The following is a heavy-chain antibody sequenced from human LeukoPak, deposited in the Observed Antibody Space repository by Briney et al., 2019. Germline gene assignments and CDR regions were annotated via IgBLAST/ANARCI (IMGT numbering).Heavy chain of an antibody. CDR3: ARTTSMTASGYDY. D-gene: IGHD2-21*02. CDR1: GYTFTNYH. CDR2: INPDTGDK. V-gene: IGHV1-8*03. J-gene: IGHJ4*02. Sequence: ASVKVSCKASGYTFTNYHINWVRQASGQGLEWMTWINPDTGDKGYARKFQDRVTITTDTSISTAYMELSSLSSEDTAVYFCARTTSMTASGYDYWGQGTLVAVSS.